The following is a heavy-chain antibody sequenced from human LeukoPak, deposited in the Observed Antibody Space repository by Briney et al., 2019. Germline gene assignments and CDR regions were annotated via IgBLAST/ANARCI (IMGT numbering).Heavy chain of an antibody. Sequence: PGGSLRLSCAASGFTFSSYAMSWVRQAPGKGLEWVSAISGSGGTTYYADSVKGRFTISRDNSKNTLYLQMNSLRAEDTAVYYCARVAAESSYYYGMDVWGQGTTVTVSS. CDR1: GFTFSSYA. D-gene: IGHD6-13*01. CDR3: ARVAAESSYYYGMDV. J-gene: IGHJ6*02. CDR2: ISGSGGTT. V-gene: IGHV3-23*01.